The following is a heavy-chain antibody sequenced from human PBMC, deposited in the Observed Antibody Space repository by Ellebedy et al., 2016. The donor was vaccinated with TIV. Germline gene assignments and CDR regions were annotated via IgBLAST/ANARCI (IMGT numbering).Heavy chain of an antibody. CDR1: GFSFRSYW. Sequence: GESLKISCAASGFSFRSYWMSWVRQAPGKGLEWVANIYQDGSEKYYVDSVEGRFTISRDNAKNELYPQMKSLKVEDTAVYYCARRGSYGDYAVHVNSWFDSWGQGTPVTVSP. CDR3: ARRGSYGDYAVHVNSWFDS. D-gene: IGHD4-17*01. V-gene: IGHV3-7*01. J-gene: IGHJ5*01. CDR2: IYQDGSEK.